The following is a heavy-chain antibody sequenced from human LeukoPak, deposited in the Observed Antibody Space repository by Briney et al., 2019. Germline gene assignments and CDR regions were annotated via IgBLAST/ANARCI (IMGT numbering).Heavy chain of an antibody. CDR1: GGSFSGYY. V-gene: IGHV4-34*01. CDR2: INHSGST. D-gene: IGHD1-14*01. J-gene: IGHJ5*02. CDR3: ARSGNRYQRSCWFDP. Sequence: PSETLSLTCAVYGGSFSGYYWSWIRQPPGKGLEWIGEINHSGSTNYNPSLKSRVTISVDTSKNQFSLKLSSVTAADTAVYYCARSGNRYQRSCWFDPWGQGTLVTVSS.